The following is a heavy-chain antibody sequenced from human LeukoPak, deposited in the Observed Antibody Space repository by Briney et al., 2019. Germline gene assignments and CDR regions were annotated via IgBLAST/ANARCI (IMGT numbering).Heavy chain of an antibody. CDR3: ARHYDSSGYVENPIDY. Sequence: GGSLRLSCAASGFSVSSNYMSRVRQAPGKGLEWVSIIYSGDNTDYTDSVKGRFIISRDNSRNTLSLQMNSLRAEDTAVCYCARHYDSSGYVENPIDYWGQGTLVTVSS. CDR2: IYSGDNT. J-gene: IGHJ4*02. CDR1: GFSVSSNY. D-gene: IGHD3-22*01. V-gene: IGHV3-66*02.